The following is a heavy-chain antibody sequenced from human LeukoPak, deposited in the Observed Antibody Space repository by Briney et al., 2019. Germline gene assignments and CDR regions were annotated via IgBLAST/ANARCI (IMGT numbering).Heavy chain of an antibody. CDR2: FDPEDGKT. Sequence: ASVKVSCNISGYTLTEFSMTWLRQAPGKGLEWMGGFDPEDGKTMYAQKFQDRVTMTEDTTTNTAYMELSGLRSEDTAVYYCARPAYSYGYPFYYYMDVWGKGTTVTVSS. J-gene: IGHJ6*03. V-gene: IGHV1-24*01. CDR3: ARPAYSYGYPFYYYMDV. CDR1: GYTLTEFS. D-gene: IGHD5-18*01.